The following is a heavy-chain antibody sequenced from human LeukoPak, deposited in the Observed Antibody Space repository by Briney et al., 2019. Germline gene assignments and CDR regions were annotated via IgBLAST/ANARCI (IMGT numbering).Heavy chain of an antibody. V-gene: IGHV3-7*01. CDR3: AREMTTDYYYYGMDV. CDR2: IKQDGSEK. Sequence: PGGSLRLSCAASGFTFSSYWMSWVRQAPGKGLEWVANIKQDGSEKYYVDSVKGRFTISRDNAKNSLYLQMNSLRAEDTAVYYCAREMTTDYYYYGMDVWGQGTTVTVSS. J-gene: IGHJ6*02. D-gene: IGHD4-11*01. CDR1: GFTFSSYW.